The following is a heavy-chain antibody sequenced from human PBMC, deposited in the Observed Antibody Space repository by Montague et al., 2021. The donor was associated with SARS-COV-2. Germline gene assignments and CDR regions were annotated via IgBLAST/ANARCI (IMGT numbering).Heavy chain of an antibody. CDR3: VREGRSSAYAMDY. J-gene: IGHJ4*02. Sequence: SETLSLTCTVSGASMSGSYWGWDRQPPGKGPEWIGNIYSSGSTHYNPSLKSRVTISVDTSKSQFSLRLTSETAADTAVHYCVREGRSSAYAMDYWGQGTLVTVSS. V-gene: IGHV4-59*01. CDR2: IYSSGST. D-gene: IGHD3-22*01. CDR1: GASMSGSY.